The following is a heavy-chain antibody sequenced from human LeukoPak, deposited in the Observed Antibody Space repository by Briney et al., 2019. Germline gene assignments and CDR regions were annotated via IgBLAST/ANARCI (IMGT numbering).Heavy chain of an antibody. CDR2: IYYSGST. Sequence: SETLSLTCTVSGGSISSSSYYWGWIRQPPGKGLEWIGSIYYSGSTYYNPSLKSRVTISVDTSKNQFSLKLSSVTAADTAVYYCARSERWLQSFDYWGQGTLVTVSS. CDR3: ARSERWLQSFDY. CDR1: GGSISSSSYY. V-gene: IGHV4-39*07. D-gene: IGHD5-24*01. J-gene: IGHJ4*02.